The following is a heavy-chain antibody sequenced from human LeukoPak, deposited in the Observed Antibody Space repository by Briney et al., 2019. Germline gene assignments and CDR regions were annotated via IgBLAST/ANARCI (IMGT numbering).Heavy chain of an antibody. Sequence: SETLSLTCTVSGDSISSSSSYWGWIRQPPGEGLEWIGSIYYSGSTNYNPSLKSRVTISVDKSKNQFSLKLSSVTAADTAVYYCARRAVYGSSWTNYYYYYMDVWGKGTTVTVSS. D-gene: IGHD6-13*01. CDR1: GDSISSSSSY. CDR3: ARRAVYGSSWTNYYYYYMDV. CDR2: IYYSGST. V-gene: IGHV4-39*07. J-gene: IGHJ6*03.